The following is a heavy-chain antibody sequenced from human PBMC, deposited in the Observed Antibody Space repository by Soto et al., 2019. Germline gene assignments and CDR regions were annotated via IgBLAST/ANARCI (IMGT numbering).Heavy chain of an antibody. CDR1: GGSISSYY. CDR3: ARDPGYSPGDWFDP. D-gene: IGHD5-18*01. Sequence: SETLSLTCTVSGGSISSYYWSWIRQPSGKGLEWIGYIYYTGTTTYNPSIKSRVTISVDSSKNQFSLKLSSVTAADTAVYYCARDPGYSPGDWFDPWGQGTLVTVSS. J-gene: IGHJ5*02. V-gene: IGHV4-4*08. CDR2: IYYTGTT.